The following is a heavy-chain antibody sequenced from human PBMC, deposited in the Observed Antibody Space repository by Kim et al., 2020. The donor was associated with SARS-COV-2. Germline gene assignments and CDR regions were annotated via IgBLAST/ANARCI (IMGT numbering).Heavy chain of an antibody. D-gene: IGHD2-2*02. CDR1: GFTFSSYS. Sequence: GGSLRLSCAASGFTFSSYSMNWVRQAPGKGLEWVSSISSSSSYIYYADSVKGRFTISRDNAKNSLYLQMNSLRAEDTAVYYCARDPIPGPHYYYYGMDVWGQGTTVTVSS. J-gene: IGHJ6*02. V-gene: IGHV3-21*01. CDR3: ARDPIPGPHYYYYGMDV. CDR2: ISSSSSYI.